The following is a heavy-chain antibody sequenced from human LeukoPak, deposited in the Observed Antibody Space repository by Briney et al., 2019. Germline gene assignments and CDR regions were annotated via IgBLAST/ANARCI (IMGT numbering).Heavy chain of an antibody. V-gene: IGHV4-34*01. Sequence: SETLSLTCAVYGGSFSGYYWSWIRQPPGKGLEWIGEINHSGSTNYNPSLKSRVTISVDTSKNQFSLKLSSVTAADTAVYYCARGELSQYYDILTGYYGGFYYYYGMDVWGQGTTVTVSS. CDR2: INHSGST. D-gene: IGHD3-9*01. CDR3: ARGELSQYYDILTGYYGGFYYYYGMDV. CDR1: GGSFSGYY. J-gene: IGHJ6*02.